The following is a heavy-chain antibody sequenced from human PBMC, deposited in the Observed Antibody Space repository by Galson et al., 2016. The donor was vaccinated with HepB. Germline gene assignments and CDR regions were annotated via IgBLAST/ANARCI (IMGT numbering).Heavy chain of an antibody. J-gene: IGHJ2*01. D-gene: IGHD1-26*01. Sequence: SLRLSCAASGFTLSSSSMHWVRQAPGKGLVWVSRISSDGRITIYADSVKGRFTISRDNAKNTLYVQMNSLRAEDTAAYYCARDQGYSGSYLRYFDLWGRGTLVTVSS. CDR3: ARDQGYSGSYLRYFDL. V-gene: IGHV3-74*01. CDR1: GFTLSSSS. CDR2: ISSDGRIT.